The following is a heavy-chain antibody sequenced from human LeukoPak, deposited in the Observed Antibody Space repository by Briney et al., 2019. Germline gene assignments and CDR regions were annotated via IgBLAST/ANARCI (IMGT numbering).Heavy chain of an antibody. CDR2: INPNSGGT. J-gene: IGHJ4*02. V-gene: IGHV1-2*02. D-gene: IGHD3-22*01. CDR1: GYTFTGYY. Sequence: ASVTVSCKASGYTFTGYYMHWVRQAPGQGLEWMGWINPNSGGTNYAQKFQGRVTMTRDTSISTAYMELSRLRSDDTAVYYCARGSYYDSSGYYPHWGQGTLVTVPS. CDR3: ARGSYYDSSGYYPH.